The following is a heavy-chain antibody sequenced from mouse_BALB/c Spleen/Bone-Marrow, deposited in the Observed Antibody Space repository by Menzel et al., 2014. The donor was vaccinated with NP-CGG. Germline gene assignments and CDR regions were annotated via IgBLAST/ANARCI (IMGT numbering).Heavy chain of an antibody. CDR3: TRGGNWDDFDS. D-gene: IGHD4-1*01. Sequence: DVQLVESGGGLVQPGGSRKLSCAASGFTFSSFGMHWVRQAPEKGLEWVAYISSGSSTIFYAGTVKGRFTVSRDNPKNTLFLQMTSLRSEDTAMYFCTRGGNWDDFDSWGQGTTLTVSS. CDR2: ISSGSSTI. V-gene: IGHV5-17*02. CDR1: GFTFSSFG. J-gene: IGHJ2*01.